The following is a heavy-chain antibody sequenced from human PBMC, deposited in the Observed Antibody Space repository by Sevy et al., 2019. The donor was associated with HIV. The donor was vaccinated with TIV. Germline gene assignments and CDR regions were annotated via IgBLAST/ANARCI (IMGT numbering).Heavy chain of an antibody. J-gene: IGHJ6*02. CDR3: ARVVQGSSWEGYYYGMDV. CDR2: ISSSSSYI. V-gene: IGHV3-21*01. Sequence: GGSLRLSCAASGFTFSSYSMNWVRQAPGKGLEWVSSISSSSSYIYYADSVKGRFTISRDNAKNSLYLQMNSLRAEDTAVYYCARVVQGSSWEGYYYGMDVWGQGTTVTVSS. CDR1: GFTFSSYS. D-gene: IGHD6-13*01.